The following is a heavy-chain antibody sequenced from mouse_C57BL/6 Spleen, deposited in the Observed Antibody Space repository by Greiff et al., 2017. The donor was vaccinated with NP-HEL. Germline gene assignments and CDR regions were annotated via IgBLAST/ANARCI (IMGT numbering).Heavy chain of an antibody. Sequence: QVQLQQPGAELVRPGSSVKLSCKASGYTFTSYWMHWVKPRPIQGLEWIGNIDPSDSETHYNQKFKDKATLTVDKSSSTAYMQLSSLTSEDSAVYYCARSGTEDWYCDVWGTGTTVTVSS. D-gene: IGHD4-1*01. V-gene: IGHV1-52*01. CDR1: GYTFTSYW. CDR3: ARSGTEDWYCDV. J-gene: IGHJ1*03. CDR2: IDPSDSET.